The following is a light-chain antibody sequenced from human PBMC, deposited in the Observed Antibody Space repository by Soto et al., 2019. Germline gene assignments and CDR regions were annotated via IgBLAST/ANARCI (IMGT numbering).Light chain of an antibody. V-gene: IGKV3-20*01. J-gene: IGKJ3*01. CDR2: GAS. CDR1: QSINSRY. CDR3: QQFGGSPGYT. Sequence: EIVLTQSPGTLSLSTGERATLSCRASQSINSRYLAWYQQKPGQAPRLLIYGASSRATGIPDRFSGSGSGTDFTLTISRLEPEDFAVYNCQQFGGSPGYTFGPGTKVDIK.